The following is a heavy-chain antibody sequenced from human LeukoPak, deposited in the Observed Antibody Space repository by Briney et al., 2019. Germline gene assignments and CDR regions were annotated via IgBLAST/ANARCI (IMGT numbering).Heavy chain of an antibody. Sequence: SETLSLTCTVSGGSISSYYSSWIRQPPGKGLEWIGYIYYSGSTNYNPSLKSRVTISVDTSKNQFSLKLSSVTAADTAVYYCATAWYYYDSSGYRDAFDIWGQGTMVTVSS. CDR3: ATAWYYYDSSGYRDAFDI. J-gene: IGHJ3*02. V-gene: IGHV4-59*08. CDR1: GGSISSYY. D-gene: IGHD3-22*01. CDR2: IYYSGST.